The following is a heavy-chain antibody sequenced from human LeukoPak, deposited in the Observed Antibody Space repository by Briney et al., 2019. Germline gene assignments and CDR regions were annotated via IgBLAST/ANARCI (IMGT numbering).Heavy chain of an antibody. Sequence: PSETLSLTCTVSGGSISSGGYYWRWIRQHPGKGLEWIGYIYYSGSTYYNPSLKSRVTISVDTSKNQFSLKLSSVTAADTAVYYCARVVTYSYGYGYYGMDVWGQGTTVTVSS. J-gene: IGHJ6*02. CDR3: ARVVTYSYGYGYYGMDV. D-gene: IGHD5-18*01. V-gene: IGHV4-31*03. CDR1: GGSISSGGYY. CDR2: IYYSGST.